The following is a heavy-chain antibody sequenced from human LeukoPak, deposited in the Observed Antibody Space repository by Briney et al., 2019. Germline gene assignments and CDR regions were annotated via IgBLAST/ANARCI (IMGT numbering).Heavy chain of an antibody. CDR3: ARPSGDIVDPGVDAFDI. Sequence: ASVKVSCKASGYTFTSYYMHWVRQAPGQGLEWMGIINPSGGSTSYAQKFQGRVTMTRDMSTSTVYMELSSLRSEDTAVYYCARPSGDIVDPGVDAFDIWGQGTMVTASS. CDR1: GYTFTSYY. J-gene: IGHJ3*02. CDR2: INPSGGST. V-gene: IGHV1-46*01. D-gene: IGHD2-15*01.